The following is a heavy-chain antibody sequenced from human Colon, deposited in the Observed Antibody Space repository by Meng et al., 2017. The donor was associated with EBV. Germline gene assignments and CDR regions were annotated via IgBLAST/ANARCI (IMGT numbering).Heavy chain of an antibody. J-gene: IGHJ4*02. CDR2: ISGSGGNT. Sequence: EVQLLESXGGLVQPGGCLRLSCAASGFTFNSYAMNWVRQAPGKGLEWVSAISGSGGNTFYADSVKGRFTISRDNSKNTLYLQMNSLRAEDTAVYYCAREWLLHYWGQGTLFTVSS. CDR1: GFTFNSYA. CDR3: AREWLLHY. D-gene: IGHD3-3*01. V-gene: IGHV3-23*01.